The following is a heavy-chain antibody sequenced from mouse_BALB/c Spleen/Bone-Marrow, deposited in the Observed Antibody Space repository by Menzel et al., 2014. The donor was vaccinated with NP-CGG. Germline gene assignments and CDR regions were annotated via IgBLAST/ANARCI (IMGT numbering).Heavy chain of an antibody. CDR3: ARGGNWEDFDY. J-gene: IGHJ2*01. Sequence: DVMLVESGGGLVQPGGSRKLSCAASGSTFSSFGMHWVRQAPEKGLEWVAYISSGSSAIYYADTVRGRFTISRDNPKNTLFLQMTSLRSEDTAMYYCARGGNWEDFDYWGQGTTLTVSS. CDR2: ISSGSSAI. CDR1: GSTFSSFG. V-gene: IGHV5-17*02. D-gene: IGHD4-1*01.